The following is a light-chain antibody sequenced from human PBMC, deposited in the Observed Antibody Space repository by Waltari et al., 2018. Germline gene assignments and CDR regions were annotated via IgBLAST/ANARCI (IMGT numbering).Light chain of an antibody. CDR2: GND. J-gene: IGLJ2*01. Sequence: QSVLTQPPSVSAAPGQKVTISCSGSSSRIGTNYVSWYQHLPGTAPKLLMYGNDKRPSWIPDRFSGSKSGTSATLGITGLQTGDEADYYCASWDNSLSVEIIGGGTKLTVL. V-gene: IGLV1-51*02. CDR3: ASWDNSLSVEI. CDR1: SSRIGTNY.